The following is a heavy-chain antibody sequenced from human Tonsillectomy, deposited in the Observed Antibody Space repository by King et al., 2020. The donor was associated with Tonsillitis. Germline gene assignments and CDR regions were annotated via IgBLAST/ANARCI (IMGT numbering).Heavy chain of an antibody. CDR1: GYTFTSYG. Sequence: VQLVESGAEVKKPGASVKVSCKASGYTFTSYGISWVRQAPGQGLEWMGWISAYNGKRAYAQKVQGRVTMTADTSTSTSYMELRSLRSDDTAVYYCARDGGSGGNPEFAYWGQGTRVTVSS. CDR2: ISAYNGKR. D-gene: IGHD6-19*01. V-gene: IGHV1-18*04. J-gene: IGHJ4*02. CDR3: ARDGGSGGNPEFAY.